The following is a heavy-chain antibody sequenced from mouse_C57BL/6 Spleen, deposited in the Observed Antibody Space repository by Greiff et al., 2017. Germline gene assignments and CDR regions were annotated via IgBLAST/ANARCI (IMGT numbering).Heavy chain of an antibody. J-gene: IGHJ4*01. V-gene: IGHV5-9-1*02. CDR3: TRAGDYGSFYAMDY. CDR2: ISSGGDYI. Sequence: EVKLMESGEGLVKPGGSLKLSCAASRFTFSSYAMSWVRQTPEKRLEWVAYISSGGDYIYYADTVKGRFTISRDNARNTLYLQMSSLKSEDTAMYYCTRAGDYGSFYAMDYWGQGTSVTVSS. CDR1: RFTFSSYA. D-gene: IGHD1-1*01.